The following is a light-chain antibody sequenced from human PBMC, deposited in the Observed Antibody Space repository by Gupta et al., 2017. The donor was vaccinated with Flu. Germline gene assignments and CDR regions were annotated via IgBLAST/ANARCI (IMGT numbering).Light chain of an antibody. Sequence: EIVLTQSPATLSLSPGERATLSCGASQSVSSGYLAWYQHKPGLAPRLLIYDISSRATGIPDRFTGSGSGTDFTLTISRLEPEDFAVYYCQQYGSSPPITFGQGTRLEIK. J-gene: IGKJ5*01. V-gene: IGKV3D-20*01. CDR2: DIS. CDR1: QSVSSGY. CDR3: QQYGSSPPIT.